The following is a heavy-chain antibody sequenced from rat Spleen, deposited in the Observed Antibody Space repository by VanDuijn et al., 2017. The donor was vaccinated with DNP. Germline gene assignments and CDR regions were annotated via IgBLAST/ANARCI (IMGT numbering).Heavy chain of an antibody. CDR1: GFSLTSNG. Sequence: QVQLKESGPGLMQPSETLSLTCTVSGFSLTSNGVGWVRQPLGKGPEWMGRMWYDGDTAYNSALKSRLSISRDTSKNQVFLKMNSLQTEDTATYYCAGSIPGYFDYWGQGVMVTVSS. D-gene: IGHD2-1*01. CDR2: MWYDGDT. J-gene: IGHJ2*01. CDR3: AGSIPGYFDY. V-gene: IGHV2-34*01.